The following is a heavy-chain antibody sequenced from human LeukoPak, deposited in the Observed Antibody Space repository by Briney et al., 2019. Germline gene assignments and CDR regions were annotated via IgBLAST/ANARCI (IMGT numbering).Heavy chain of an antibody. D-gene: IGHD3-16*02. CDR2: INSDGSST. CDR3: ARSDYVWGSYRYYFDY. Sequence: GGSLRLSCAASGFTFSSYWMHWVRQAPGKGLVWVSRINSDGSSTSYADSVKGRFTISRDNAKNTLYLQMNSLRAEDTAVYYCARSDYVWGSYRYYFDYWGQGTLVTVSS. J-gene: IGHJ4*02. CDR1: GFTFSSYW. V-gene: IGHV3-74*01.